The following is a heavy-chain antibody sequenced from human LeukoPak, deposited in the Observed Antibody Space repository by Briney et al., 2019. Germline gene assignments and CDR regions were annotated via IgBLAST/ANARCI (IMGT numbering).Heavy chain of an antibody. V-gene: IGHV4-4*02. Sequence: GSLRLSCAASGLTFSNYWMSWVRQPPGKGLEWIGEIYHSGSTNYNPSLKSRVTISVDKSKNQFSLKLSSVTAADTAVYYCAVGYYDSSPGYFDYWGQGTLVTVSS. CDR2: IYHSGST. D-gene: IGHD3-22*01. J-gene: IGHJ4*02. CDR3: AVGYYDSSPGYFDY. CDR1: GLTFSNYW.